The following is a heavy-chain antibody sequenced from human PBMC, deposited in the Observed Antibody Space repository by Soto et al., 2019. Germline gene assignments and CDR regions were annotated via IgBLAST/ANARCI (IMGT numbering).Heavy chain of an antibody. Sequence: QVQLVQSGTEVKKPGASLKVSCKASGYTSTNYGIAWVRQAPGQGLEWMGWISVYSGKTNYAQKFQVRLTMTTDTSTSTAYMELTNLRSDDTAVYYCARASGYLAHSPSVAYFDPWGQGTLVTVSS. CDR3: ARASGYLAHSPSVAYFDP. D-gene: IGHD6-25*01. V-gene: IGHV1-18*01. CDR1: GYTSTNYG. J-gene: IGHJ5*02. CDR2: ISVYSGKT.